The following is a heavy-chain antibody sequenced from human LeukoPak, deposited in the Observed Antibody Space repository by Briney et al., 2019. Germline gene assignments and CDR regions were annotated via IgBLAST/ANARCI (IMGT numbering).Heavy chain of an antibody. V-gene: IGHV3-53*01. CDR1: GFMVSSNY. Sequence: PGGSLRLSCAASGFMVSSNYMSWVRQAPGNGLEWFSVIYSGGSTYYADSVKGRFTISRDNSKNTLYLQMNSLRAEDTAMYYCARGKDDAFDIWGQGTMVTVSS. CDR3: ARGKDDAFDI. CDR2: IYSGGST. J-gene: IGHJ3*02.